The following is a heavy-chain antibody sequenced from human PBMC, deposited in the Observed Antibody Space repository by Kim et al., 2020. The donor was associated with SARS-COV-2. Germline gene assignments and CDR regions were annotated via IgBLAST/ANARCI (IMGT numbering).Heavy chain of an antibody. V-gene: IGHV3-33*01. CDR1: GFIFSNFA. CDR3: AIAMVPDA. CDR2: IWHDESSK. D-gene: IGHD3-10*01. J-gene: IGHJ5*02. Sequence: GGSLRLSCTTSGFIFSNFAMHWVRQAPGRGLEWVAVIWHDESSKYYSDSVKGRFTVSRDNSKNTLHLQMSSLRAEDTAVYYCAIAMVPDAWGQGTQVTVS.